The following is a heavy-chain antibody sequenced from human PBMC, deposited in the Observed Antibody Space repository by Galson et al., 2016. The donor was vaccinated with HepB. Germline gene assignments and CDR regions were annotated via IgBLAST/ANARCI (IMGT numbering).Heavy chain of an antibody. CDR3: ASGDFWSGPTDS. V-gene: IGHV4-39*07. Sequence: SETLSLTCTVSGGPISRSSYYWGWIRQPPGKGLEWMGSIRDSGSTYYNPSLKSRISISIDTSKNQFSLKLNSVNAADTAVYYCASGDFWSGPTDSWGQGTLVIVSS. D-gene: IGHD3-3*01. J-gene: IGHJ4*02. CDR1: GGPISRSSYY. CDR2: IRDSGST.